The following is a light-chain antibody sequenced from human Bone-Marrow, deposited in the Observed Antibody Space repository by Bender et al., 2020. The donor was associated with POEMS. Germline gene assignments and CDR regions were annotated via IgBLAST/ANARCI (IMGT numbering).Light chain of an antibody. Sequence: QSALTQPPSASGSPGQSVTISCTGTTSDVGDYDHVSWYQHHPGKAPKLIIYDVTQRPSGVPDRFSASKSGNTASLTISGLQVEDESDYYCCSYSGSYTWVFGGGTKVTVL. CDR1: TSDVGDYDH. CDR2: DVT. J-gene: IGLJ3*02. V-gene: IGLV2-11*01. CDR3: CSYSGSYTWV.